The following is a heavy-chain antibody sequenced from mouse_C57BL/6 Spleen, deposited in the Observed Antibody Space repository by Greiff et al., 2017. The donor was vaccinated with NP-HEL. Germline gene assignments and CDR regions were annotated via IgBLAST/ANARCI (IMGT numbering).Heavy chain of an antibody. CDR1: GYTFTDYN. CDR2: INPNNGGT. CDR3: ARSRVDGYGSSYDWYFDV. J-gene: IGHJ1*03. Sequence: EVKLQQSGPELVKPGASVKIPCKASGYTFTDYNMDWVKQSHGKSLEWIGDINPNNGGTIYNQKFKGKATLTVDKSSSTAYMELRSLTSEDTAVYYCARSRVDGYGSSYDWYFDVWGTGTTVTVSS. D-gene: IGHD1-1*01. V-gene: IGHV1-18*01.